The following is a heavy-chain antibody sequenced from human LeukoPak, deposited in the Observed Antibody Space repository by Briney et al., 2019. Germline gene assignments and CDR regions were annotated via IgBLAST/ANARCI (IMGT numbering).Heavy chain of an antibody. CDR3: AKDPVPGYSSGWYNYFDY. Sequence: GGSLSLSCAASGFTFSSYAMSWVRQAPGQGLEWVLATSGSGGSTYYADSVKGRFTTSRDNSKNTLYLQMNRLRAEDTAVYYCAKDPVPGYSSGWYNYFDYWGQGNLVTVSS. CDR1: GFTFSSYA. J-gene: IGHJ4*02. CDR2: TSGSGGST. D-gene: IGHD6-19*01. V-gene: IGHV3-23*01.